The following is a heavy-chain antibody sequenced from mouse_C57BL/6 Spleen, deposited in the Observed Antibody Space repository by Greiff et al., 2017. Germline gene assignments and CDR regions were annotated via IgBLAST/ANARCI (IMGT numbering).Heavy chain of an antibody. CDR1: GFTFSSYA. J-gene: IGHJ2*01. CDR3: ARAWDTPFDY. Sequence: EVKVVESGGGLVKPGGSLKLSCAASGFTFSSYAMSWVRQTPEKRLEWVATISDGGSYTYYPDNVKGRFTISRDNAKNNLYLQMSHLKSEDTAMYDCARAWDTPFDYWGQGTTLTVSS. D-gene: IGHD4-1*01. CDR2: ISDGGSYT. V-gene: IGHV5-4*03.